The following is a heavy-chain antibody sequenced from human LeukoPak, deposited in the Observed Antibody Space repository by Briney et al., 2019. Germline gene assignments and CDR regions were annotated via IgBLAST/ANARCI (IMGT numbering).Heavy chain of an antibody. CDR3: ARSRESGWFGDRGDDYYFDY. D-gene: IGHD3-10*01. CDR2: IYYSGST. V-gene: IGHV4-31*03. CDR1: GGSISSGGYY. Sequence: SQTLSLTCTVSGGSISSGGYYWSWIRQHPGKGLEWIGYIYYSGSTYYNPSLKSRVTISVDTSKNQFSLKLSSVTAADTAVYYCARSRESGWFGDRGDDYYFDYWGQGTLVTVSS. J-gene: IGHJ4*02.